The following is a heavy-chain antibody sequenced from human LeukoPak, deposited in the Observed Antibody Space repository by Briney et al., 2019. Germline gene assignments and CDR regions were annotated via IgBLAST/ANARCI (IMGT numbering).Heavy chain of an antibody. J-gene: IGHJ4*02. V-gene: IGHV1-8*01. CDR2: MNPNSGNT. D-gene: IGHD3-10*01. Sequence: GASVKVSCKASGYTFTSYDINWVRQATGQGLEWMGWMNPNSGNTGYAQKFQGRVTMTRNTSISTAYMELSGLRSEDTAVYYCAKTRRSRFGDWDENDYWGQGTLVTVSS. CDR3: AKTRRSRFGDWDENDY. CDR1: GYTFTSYD.